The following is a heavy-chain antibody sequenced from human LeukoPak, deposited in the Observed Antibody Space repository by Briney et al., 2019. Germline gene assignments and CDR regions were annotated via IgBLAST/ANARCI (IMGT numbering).Heavy chain of an antibody. Sequence: GASVKVSCKASGYTFTGYYMHWVRQAPGQGLEWMGWINPNSGGTNYAQKFQGRVTMTRDTSISTAYMELSRLRSDDTAVYYCARMIETIRDYPGGFDYWGQGTLVTVSS. CDR3: ARMIETIRDYPGGFDY. CDR1: GYTFTGYY. D-gene: IGHD4-17*01. J-gene: IGHJ4*02. V-gene: IGHV1-2*02. CDR2: INPNSGGT.